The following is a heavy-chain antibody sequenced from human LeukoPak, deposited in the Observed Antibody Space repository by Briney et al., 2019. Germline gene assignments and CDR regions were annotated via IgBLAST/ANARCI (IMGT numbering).Heavy chain of an antibody. J-gene: IGHJ4*02. CDR3: ARAVNYYDSSGYYSPADY. V-gene: IGHV1-8*01. D-gene: IGHD3-22*01. CDR1: GYTFTSYD. CDR2: MNPNSGNT. Sequence: GESLKISCKASGYTFTSYDINWVRQATGQGLEWMGWMNPNSGNTGYAQKFQGRVTMTRNTSISTAYMELSSLRSEDTAVYYCARAVNYYDSSGYYSPADYWGQGTLVTVSS.